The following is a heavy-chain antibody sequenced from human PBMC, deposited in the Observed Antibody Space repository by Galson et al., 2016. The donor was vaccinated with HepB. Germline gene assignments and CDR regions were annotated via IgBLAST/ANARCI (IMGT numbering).Heavy chain of an antibody. CDR1: GFTVSRNC. Sequence: SLRLSCAASGFTVSRNCMGWVRQAPGKGLEWVSVIYGGGTIHYADSVKGRFTISRDSSRNTLYLQMNSLRAEDTALYYCAARDYGDYPYFDFWGQGTLVTVSS. CDR2: IYGGGTI. CDR3: AARDYGDYPYFDF. J-gene: IGHJ4*02. D-gene: IGHD4-17*01. V-gene: IGHV3-53*01.